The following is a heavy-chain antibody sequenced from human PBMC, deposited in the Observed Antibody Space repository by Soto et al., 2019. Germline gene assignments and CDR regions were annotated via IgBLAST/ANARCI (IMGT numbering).Heavy chain of an antibody. V-gene: IGHV1-46*01. CDR2: INPSGGST. CDR1: GYTFTSYY. J-gene: IGHJ6*02. D-gene: IGHD4-4*01. CDR3: ARDPIYSNYVYYYGMDV. Sequence: GASVKVSCKASGYTFTSYYMHWMRQAPGQGLEWMGIINPSGGSTSYAQKFQGRVTMTRDTSTSTVYMELSSLRSEDTAVYYCARDPIYSNYVYYYGMDVWGQGTTVTVSS.